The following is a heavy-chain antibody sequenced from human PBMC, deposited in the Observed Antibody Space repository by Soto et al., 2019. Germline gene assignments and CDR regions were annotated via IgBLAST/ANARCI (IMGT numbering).Heavy chain of an antibody. CDR3: ARGSRSRGWRPDS. Sequence: SETLSLTCPVSGGSITGYYWSWIRQPPGKGLEWLGYICYTGSTSYNPSLTSRVTISVDTSKNQVSLRLTSVTAADTAVYYCARGSRSRGWRPDSWGQGIVVTVSS. V-gene: IGHV4-59*01. CDR1: GGSITGYY. J-gene: IGHJ4*02. D-gene: IGHD6-19*01. CDR2: ICYTGST.